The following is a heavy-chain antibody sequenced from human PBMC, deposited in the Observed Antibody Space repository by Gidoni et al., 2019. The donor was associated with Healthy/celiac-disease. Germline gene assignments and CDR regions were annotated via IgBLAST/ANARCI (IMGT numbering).Heavy chain of an antibody. V-gene: IGHV4-34*01. CDR3: ARGRGRYSYGYFDY. J-gene: IGHJ4*02. Sequence: QVQLQQWGAGLLKPSETMSLTCAGSGGSFSGYYWSWIRQPPGQGLEWIGEINHRGSTNFNPSLKSRVTISVDTSKNQFSLKLSSVTAADTAVYYCARGRGRYSYGYFDYWGQGTLVTVSS. D-gene: IGHD5-18*01. CDR1: GGSFSGYY. CDR2: INHRGST.